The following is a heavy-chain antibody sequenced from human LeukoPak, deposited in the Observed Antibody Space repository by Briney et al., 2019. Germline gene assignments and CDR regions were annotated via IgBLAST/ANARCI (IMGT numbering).Heavy chain of an antibody. CDR2: ISGSGRSL. CDR1: GFTFSSYA. J-gene: IGHJ4*02. CDR3: ATEVVY. V-gene: IGHV3-23*01. Sequence: PGGSLRLSCAASGFTFSSYAMSWIRQAPGKGLEWVSSISGSGRSLYYADSIKGRFNISRDNSKHILYLQMDSLRAEDTAIYYCATEVVYWGQGALVTVSS.